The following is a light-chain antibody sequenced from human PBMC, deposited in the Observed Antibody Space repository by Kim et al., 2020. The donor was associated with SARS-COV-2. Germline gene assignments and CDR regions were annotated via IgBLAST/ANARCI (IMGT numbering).Light chain of an antibody. CDR1: QSVSSSY. CDR2: GAS. J-gene: IGKJ1*01. V-gene: IGKV3-20*01. Sequence: EIVLTQSPGTLSLSSGERATLSCRASQSVSSSYLAWYQQKPGQAPRLLIYGASSRATGIPDRFSGSGSGTDFTLTISSLEPEDFAVYYCQQYGSSPPATFGQGTKVDIK. CDR3: QQYGSSPPAT.